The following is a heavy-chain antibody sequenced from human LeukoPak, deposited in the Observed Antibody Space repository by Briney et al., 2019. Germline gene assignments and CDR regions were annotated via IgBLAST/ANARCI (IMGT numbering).Heavy chain of an antibody. CDR1: GLTFSDYY. Sequence: GGSLRLSCAASGLTFSDYYMSWIRQAPGKGLEWVSYISSSSSYTNYADSVKGRFTISRDNAKNSLYLQMNSLRAEDTAVYYCARIATIPDVWGYYFDYWGQGTLVTVSS. V-gene: IGHV3-11*03. D-gene: IGHD3-16*01. J-gene: IGHJ4*02. CDR3: ARIATIPDVWGYYFDY. CDR2: ISSSSSYT.